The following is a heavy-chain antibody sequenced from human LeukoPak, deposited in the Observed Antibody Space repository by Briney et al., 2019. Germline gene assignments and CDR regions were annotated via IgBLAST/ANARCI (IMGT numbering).Heavy chain of an antibody. J-gene: IGHJ4*02. D-gene: IGHD6-19*01. CDR3: AKDTYSSGIPFDS. CDR1: GYTFTSYY. Sequence: ASVKVSCKASGYTFTSYYMHWVRQAPGQGLEWMGIINPSGGSTSYAQKFQGRVTMTRDMSTSTVYMELSSLRSEDTAVYYCAKDTYSSGIPFDSWGQGTLVTVSS. V-gene: IGHV1-46*01. CDR2: INPSGGST.